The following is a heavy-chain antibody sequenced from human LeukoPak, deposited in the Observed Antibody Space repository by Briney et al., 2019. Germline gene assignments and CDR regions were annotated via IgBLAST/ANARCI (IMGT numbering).Heavy chain of an antibody. CDR2: INPNSGGT. CDR1: GYTFTGYY. Sequence: ASVKVSCKASGYTFTGYYMHWVRRAPGQGLEWMGWINPNSGGTNYAQKFQGRVTMTRDTSISTAYMELSRLRSDDTAVYYCARDLGSFDAFDIWGQGTMVTVSS. V-gene: IGHV1-2*02. J-gene: IGHJ3*02. D-gene: IGHD1-1*01. CDR3: ARDLGSFDAFDI.